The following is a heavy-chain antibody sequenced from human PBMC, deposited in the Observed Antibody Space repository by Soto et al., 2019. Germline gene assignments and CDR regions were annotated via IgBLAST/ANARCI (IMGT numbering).Heavy chain of an antibody. D-gene: IGHD1-26*01. CDR3: ARTIVGGVVHAFDF. Sequence: EVQLLESGGGLVQPGGSLRLSCAASGFTFSSYAMNWVRQAPGQGLEWVSTVSDSGGSTYYADSVQGRFTISRDNSKNTLFLHMNSRGAEETDIYYCARTIVGGVVHAFDFWGQGTLVTVSS. CDR1: GFTFSSYA. CDR2: VSDSGGST. V-gene: IGHV3-23*01. J-gene: IGHJ4*02.